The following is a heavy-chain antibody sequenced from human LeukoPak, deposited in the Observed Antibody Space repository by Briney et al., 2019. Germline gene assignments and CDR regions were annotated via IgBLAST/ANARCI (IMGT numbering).Heavy chain of an antibody. Sequence: PSETLSLTCTVSGGSISSYYWSWIRQPPGKGLEWIGYIYYSGSTNYNPSLKSRVTISVDTSKNQFSLKLSSVTAADTAVYYCARVVLGELTNYFDYWGQGTLVTVSS. CDR2: IYYSGST. V-gene: IGHV4-59*01. CDR1: GGSISSYY. CDR3: ARVVLGELTNYFDY. J-gene: IGHJ4*02. D-gene: IGHD3-16*01.